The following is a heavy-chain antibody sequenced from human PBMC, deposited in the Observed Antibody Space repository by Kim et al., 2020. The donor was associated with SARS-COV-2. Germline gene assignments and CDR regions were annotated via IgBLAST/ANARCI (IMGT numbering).Heavy chain of an antibody. Sequence: ASVKVSCKVSGYTLTELSMHWVRQAPGKGLEWMGGFDPEDGETIYAQKFQGRVTMTEDTSTDTAYMELSSLRSEDTAVYYCATEATVDYVWGSYRYLDYWGQGTLVTVSS. D-gene: IGHD3-16*02. CDR2: FDPEDGET. CDR1: GYTLTELS. V-gene: IGHV1-24*01. J-gene: IGHJ4*02. CDR3: ATEATVDYVWGSYRYLDY.